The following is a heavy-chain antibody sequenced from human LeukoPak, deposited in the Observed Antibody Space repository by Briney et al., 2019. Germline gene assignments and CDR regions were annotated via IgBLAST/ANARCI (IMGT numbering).Heavy chain of an antibody. CDR1: GGTFSSYA. Sequence: ASVKVSCKASGGTFSSYAMSWVRQAPGKGLEWVSAISGSGGSTYYADSVKGRFTISRDNSKNALYLQMNSLRAEDTAVYYCAKDKYCSSTSCYWRVDYWGQGTLVTVSS. J-gene: IGHJ4*02. V-gene: IGHV3-23*01. CDR2: ISGSGGST. D-gene: IGHD2-2*01. CDR3: AKDKYCSSTSCYWRVDY.